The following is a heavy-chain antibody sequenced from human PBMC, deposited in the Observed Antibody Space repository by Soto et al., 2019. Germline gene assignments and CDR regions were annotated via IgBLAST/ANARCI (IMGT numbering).Heavy chain of an antibody. CDR2: IIPIFGTA. D-gene: IGHD6-13*01. Sequence: GASVKVSCKASGGTFSSYAISWLRQAPGQGLEWMGGIIPIFGTASYAQKFQGRVTITADESTSTAYMELSSLRSEDTAVYYCAPAAAGTEGSYYDYGMDVWGQGTTVTV. V-gene: IGHV1-69*13. CDR1: GGTFSSYA. CDR3: APAAAGTEGSYYDYGMDV. J-gene: IGHJ6*02.